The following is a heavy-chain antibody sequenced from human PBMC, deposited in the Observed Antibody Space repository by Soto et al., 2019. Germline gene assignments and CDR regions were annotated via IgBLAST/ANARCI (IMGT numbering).Heavy chain of an antibody. D-gene: IGHD2-2*01. J-gene: IGHJ4*02. CDR1: GYTFTSYY. Sequence: ASVKVSCKASGYTFTSYYMHWVRQAPGQGLEWMGIITPSGVSTCYAQKFQGRVTMTRDTSTSTVYMELSSLRSEDTAVYYCARVYVWNCISTSCPFDYWGQGTLVTVSS. CDR3: ARVYVWNCISTSCPFDY. CDR2: ITPSGVST. V-gene: IGHV1-46*01.